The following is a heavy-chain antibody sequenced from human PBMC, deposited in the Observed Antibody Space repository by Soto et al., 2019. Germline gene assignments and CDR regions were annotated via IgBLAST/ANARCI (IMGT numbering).Heavy chain of an antibody. J-gene: IGHJ4*02. CDR1: GFTFDNYA. CDR2: LNWNSGDI. D-gene: IGHD3-3*01. Sequence: GGSVRLSCAASGFTFDNYAMHWVRQAPGKGLEWVSGLNWNSGDIGYADSVKGRFTISRDNAENSLYLQMNSLRAEDTAFYYCAKDMSGYPPYYFDYWGQGTLVTVSS. CDR3: AKDMSGYPPYYFDY. V-gene: IGHV3-9*01.